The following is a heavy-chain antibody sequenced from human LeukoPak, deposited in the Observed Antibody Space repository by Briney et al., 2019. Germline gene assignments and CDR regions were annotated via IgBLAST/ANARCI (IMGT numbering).Heavy chain of an antibody. CDR2: IYTTGST. Sequence: SETLSLTCTVSGGSINNYYWSWIRQPAGKGLEWIVRIYTTGSTNYNPSLKSRVTMSVDTSKNQFSLKLSSVTAADTAVYFCARGDSSGWWDFDYWGQGTLVTVSS. CDR1: GGSINNYY. D-gene: IGHD6-19*01. CDR3: ARGDSSGWWDFDY. J-gene: IGHJ4*02. V-gene: IGHV4-4*07.